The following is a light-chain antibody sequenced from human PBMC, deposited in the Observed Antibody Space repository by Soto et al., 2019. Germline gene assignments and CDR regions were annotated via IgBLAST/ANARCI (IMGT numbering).Light chain of an antibody. CDR2: GAS. CDR1: QSISSY. CDR3: QQYADSSWT. V-gene: IGKV3-20*01. Sequence: LLTQSPATLSVSPGQRVTLSCRASQSISSYLAWYQQKPGQAPRLLIYGASSRATGIPNRFSGSGSGTDFTLTISRLEPEDFAVYYCQQYADSSWTFGQGTKVDIK. J-gene: IGKJ1*01.